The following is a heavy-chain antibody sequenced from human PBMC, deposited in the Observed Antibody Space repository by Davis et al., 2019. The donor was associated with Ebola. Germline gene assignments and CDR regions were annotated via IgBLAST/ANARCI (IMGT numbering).Heavy chain of an antibody. CDR1: GGSIISSSSY. Sequence: SETLSLTCTVSGGSIISSSSYWSWIRQPPGKGLEWIGEINHSGSTNYNPSLKSRVTISVDTSKNQFSLKLSSVTAADTAVYYCARFRGTVVTWGYYYYGMDVWGQGTTVTVSS. CDR3: ARFRGTVVTWGYYYYGMDV. CDR2: INHSGST. J-gene: IGHJ6*02. D-gene: IGHD4-23*01. V-gene: IGHV4-39*07.